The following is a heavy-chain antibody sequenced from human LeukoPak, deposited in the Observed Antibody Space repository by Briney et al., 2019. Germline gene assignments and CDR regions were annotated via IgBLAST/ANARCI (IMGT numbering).Heavy chain of an antibody. CDR3: ARVSYGDDATPFDY. J-gene: IGHJ4*02. V-gene: IGHV1-2*06. CDR2: INPNSGGA. CDR1: GYSFTAYY. D-gene: IGHD4-17*01. Sequence: GASVKVSCKASGYSFTAYYMHWGRQAPGQGLEWMGRINPNSGGADYAQKFQGRVTMTRDTSISTAYMELSSLRSDDTAVYYCARVSYGDDATPFDYWGEGTLVTVSS.